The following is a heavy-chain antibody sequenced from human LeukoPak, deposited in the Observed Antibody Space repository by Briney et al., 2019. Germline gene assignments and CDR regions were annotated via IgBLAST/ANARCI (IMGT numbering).Heavy chain of an antibody. CDR3: ARLLWFGELSLSYYFDY. V-gene: IGHV4-59*08. Sequence: SETLSLTCTVSGGFISSYYWSWIRQPPGKGLEGMGYIYYSGSTNYNPSLKSRVTISVDTSKNQFSLKLSSVTDADTAVYYCARLLWFGELSLSYYFDYWGQGTLVTVSS. CDR2: IYYSGST. CDR1: GGFISSYY. D-gene: IGHD3-10*01. J-gene: IGHJ4*02.